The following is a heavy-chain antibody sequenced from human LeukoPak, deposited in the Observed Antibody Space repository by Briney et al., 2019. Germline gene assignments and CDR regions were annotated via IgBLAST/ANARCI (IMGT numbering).Heavy chain of an antibody. CDR3: AGFAAAKGAFDY. Sequence: SQTLSLTCAISGDSVPSNSAAWNWIRQSPSRGLEWLGRTYYRSKWYNDYAVSVKSRITINPDTSKNQFSLQLDSVTPEDTAVYYCAGFAAAKGAFDYWGQGTLVTVSS. V-gene: IGHV6-1*01. CDR1: GDSVPSNSAA. J-gene: IGHJ4*02. CDR2: TYYRSKWYN. D-gene: IGHD3-10*01.